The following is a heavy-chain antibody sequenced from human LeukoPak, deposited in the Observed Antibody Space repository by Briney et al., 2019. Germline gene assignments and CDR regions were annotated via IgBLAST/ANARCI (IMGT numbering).Heavy chain of an antibody. J-gene: IGHJ1*01. V-gene: IGHV3-30*02. CDR2: IRYDGSRT. D-gene: IGHD7-27*01. CDR3: AKDRSWGMNSAEY. Sequence: GSLRLSCAASGFTFSSYAMGWVRQAPGKGLDWVAFIRYDGSRTYYTDSVKGRFTISRDNSNNTLYLQMNSLRPEDTAVYFCAKDRSWGMNSAEYWGQGTLVTVSS. CDR1: GFTFSSYA.